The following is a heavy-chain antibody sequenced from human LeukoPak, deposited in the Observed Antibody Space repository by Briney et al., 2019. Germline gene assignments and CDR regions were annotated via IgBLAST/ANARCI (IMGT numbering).Heavy chain of an antibody. D-gene: IGHD2/OR15-2a*01. J-gene: IGHJ4*02. Sequence: GGSLRLSCAASGFTFSSYSMSWVRQAPGTGLEWVSSISSSTSYIYYADSVKGRFTISRDNAKNSLYLQMNSLRAEDTAVYYCARISVVTTFRSPKYYFDYWGQGTLVTVSS. V-gene: IGHV3-21*01. CDR1: GFTFSSYS. CDR3: ARISVVTTFRSPKYYFDY. CDR2: ISSSTSYI.